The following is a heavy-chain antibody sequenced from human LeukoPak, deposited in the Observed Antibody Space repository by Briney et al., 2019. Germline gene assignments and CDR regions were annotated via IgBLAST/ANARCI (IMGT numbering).Heavy chain of an antibody. D-gene: IGHD6-13*01. CDR1: GFTFSNYA. V-gene: IGHV3-33*01. J-gene: IGHJ6*04. CDR3: ARRSAVGTHGMDV. CDR2: IWYDGSNE. Sequence: GRSLRLSCAAPGFTFSNYAMHWVRQAPGKGLEWVAVIWYDGSNENYADTVKGRFTISRDNSKNMLNLQVNSLRAEDTAVYYCARRSAVGTHGMDVWGKGTTVTVSS.